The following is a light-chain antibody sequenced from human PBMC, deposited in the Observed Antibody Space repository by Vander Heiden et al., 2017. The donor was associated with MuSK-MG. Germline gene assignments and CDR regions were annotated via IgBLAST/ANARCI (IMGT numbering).Light chain of an antibody. CDR3: QHRRNWPPHT. CDR2: DAS. Sequence: EIVLTQSPATLSLSPGDRATLPCRDSQSVSSYLAWYQQKPGQAPRLLIYDASNRATGIPARFSGSGSGTDFTLTISSLEPEDLAVYYCQHRRNWPPHTFGQGTKLEIK. J-gene: IGKJ2*01. V-gene: IGKV3-11*01. CDR1: QSVSSY.